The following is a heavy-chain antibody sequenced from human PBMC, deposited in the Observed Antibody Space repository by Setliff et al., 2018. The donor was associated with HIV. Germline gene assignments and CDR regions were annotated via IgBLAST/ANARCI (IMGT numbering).Heavy chain of an antibody. CDR1: GGSISSGSYY. D-gene: IGHD6-19*01. V-gene: IGHV4-61*09. CDR3: AAFDSGRDV. J-gene: IGHJ4*02. Sequence: SETLSLTCTVSGGSISSGSYYWSWIRQPAGKGLEWIGHIYTSGSTNYNPSLKSRVTISVDTSKIQFSLKLNSVTAADTGVYYCAAFDSGRDVWGQGTLVTVSS. CDR2: IYTSGST.